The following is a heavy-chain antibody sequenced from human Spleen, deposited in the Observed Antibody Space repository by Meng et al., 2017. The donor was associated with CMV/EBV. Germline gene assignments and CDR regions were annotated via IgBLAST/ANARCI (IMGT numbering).Heavy chain of an antibody. CDR2: INHSGST. V-gene: IGHV4-34*01. J-gene: IGHJ4*02. D-gene: IGHD2-2*01. CDR1: GGSFSGYY. Sequence: QAQLQQWGAGLLKPSATLSLTCAVYGGSFSGYYWSWIRQPPGKGLEWIGEINHSGSTNYNPSLKSRVTISVDTSKNQFSLKLSSVTAADTAVYYCAREVVPAAKLDYWGQGTLVTVSS. CDR3: AREVVPAAKLDY.